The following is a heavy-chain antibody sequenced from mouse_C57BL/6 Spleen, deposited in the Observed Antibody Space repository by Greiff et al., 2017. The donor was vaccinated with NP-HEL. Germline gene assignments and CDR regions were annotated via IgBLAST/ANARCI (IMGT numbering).Heavy chain of an antibody. CDR3: AREGYYGSSYPYYFDY. V-gene: IGHV1-26*01. D-gene: IGHD1-1*01. CDR2: INPNNGGT. CDR1: GYTFTDYY. J-gene: IGHJ2*01. Sequence: EVKLMESGPELVKPGASVKISCKASGYTFTDYYMNWVKQSHGKSLEWIGDINPNNGGTSYNQKFKGKATLTVDKSSSTAYMELRSLTSEDSAVYYCAREGYYGSSYPYYFDYWGQGTTLTVSS.